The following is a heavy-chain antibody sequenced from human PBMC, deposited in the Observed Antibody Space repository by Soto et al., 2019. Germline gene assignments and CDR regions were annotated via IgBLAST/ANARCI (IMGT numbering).Heavy chain of an antibody. Sequence: QVQLQQWGAGLLKPSETLSLTCTVYGGSFSGNYWSWIRQPPGMGLEWIGEISHSGSGTNYNPSLNSRVTISVDTSKNQFSLKLSSVTAADTAMYYCARGHLPGGNTFYYDYCGQGTLVTVSS. J-gene: IGHJ4*02. CDR1: GGSFSGNY. CDR3: ARGHLPGGNTFYYDY. D-gene: IGHD2-15*01. CDR2: ISHSGSGT. V-gene: IGHV4-34*01.